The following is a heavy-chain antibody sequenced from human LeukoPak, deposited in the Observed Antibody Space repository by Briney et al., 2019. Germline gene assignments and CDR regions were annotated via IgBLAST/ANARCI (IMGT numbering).Heavy chain of an antibody. CDR2: INPNSGGT. V-gene: IGHV1-2*02. D-gene: IGHD3-22*01. Sequence: GASVKVSCKASGYTFTDYYMHWVRQAPGQGLEWMGWINPNSGGTNYAQKFQGRVTMTRDTSITTAYMELNRLRYDDTAVYYCARGDYYYDRSPPNFDYWGQGTLVTVSS. CDR1: GYTFTDYY. CDR3: ARGDYYYDRSPPNFDY. J-gene: IGHJ4*02.